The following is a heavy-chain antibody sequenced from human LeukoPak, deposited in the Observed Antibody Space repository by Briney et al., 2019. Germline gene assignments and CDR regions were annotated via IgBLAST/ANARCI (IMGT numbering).Heavy chain of an antibody. J-gene: IGHJ4*02. Sequence: GGSLRLSCAASGFTLSSYWMHWVRQAPGRGLVWVSRIKSDGSVISYADSVKGRFSISRDNAKNTMYLQMNSLRAEDTAVYYCAKDESVGTTINLLLDYWGQGTLVTVSS. CDR3: AKDESVGTTINLLLDY. CDR2: IKSDGSVI. CDR1: GFTLSSYW. D-gene: IGHD1-1*01. V-gene: IGHV3-74*01.